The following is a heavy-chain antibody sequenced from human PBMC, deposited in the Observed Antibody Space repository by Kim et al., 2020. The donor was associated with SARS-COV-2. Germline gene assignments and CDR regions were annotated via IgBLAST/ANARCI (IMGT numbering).Heavy chain of an antibody. CDR1: GGSVSSGSYY. V-gene: IGHV4-61*01. D-gene: IGHD2-15*01. J-gene: IGHJ5*02. Sequence: SETLSLTCTVSGGSVSSGSYYWSWIRQPPGKGLEWIGYIYYSGSTNYNPSLKSRVTISVDTSKNQFSLKLSSVTAADTAVYYCARRAVDWFDPWGQGTL. CDR2: IYYSGST. CDR3: ARRAVDWFDP.